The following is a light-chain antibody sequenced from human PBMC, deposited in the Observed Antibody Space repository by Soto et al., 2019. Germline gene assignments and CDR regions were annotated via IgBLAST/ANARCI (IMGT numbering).Light chain of an antibody. J-gene: IGKJ5*01. CDR1: QGVSRGY. CDR3: QHYGDSPPIT. Sequence: EILLTQSPDTLSLSPGERATLSCRASQGVSRGYLAWYQQKAGQAPRLLIYGVSSRATGVSHRFSGSGSGTDFTLTISGLEPEDVAMYYCQHYGDSPPITFGHGTRLEIK. V-gene: IGKV3-20*01. CDR2: GVS.